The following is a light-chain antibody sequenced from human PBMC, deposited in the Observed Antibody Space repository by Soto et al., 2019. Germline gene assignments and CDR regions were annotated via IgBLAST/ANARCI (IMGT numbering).Light chain of an antibody. CDR1: SGDVGGYNF. CDR2: EVI. Sequence: QSALTQPPSASGSPGQSVTISCTGTSGDVGGYNFVSWYQQHPGKAPKLIIFEVIERPSGVPDRFSGSKSDNTASLTVSGRQTEDDADYYCSSYSGDNNLVFGGGTKLTVL. CDR3: SSYSGDNNLV. V-gene: IGLV2-8*01. J-gene: IGLJ2*01.